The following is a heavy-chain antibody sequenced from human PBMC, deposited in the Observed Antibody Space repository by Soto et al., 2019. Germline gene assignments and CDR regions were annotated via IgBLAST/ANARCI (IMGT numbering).Heavy chain of an antibody. CDR3: ARDPAPDCGGDCGIDP. D-gene: IGHD2-21*02. J-gene: IGHJ5*02. CDR2: IYYSGST. CDR1: GGSISSSSYY. Sequence: SETLSLTCTVSGGSISSSSYYWGWIRQPPGKGLEWIGSIYYSGSTYYNPSLKSRVTISVDTSKNQFSLKLSSVTAADTAVYYCARDPAPDCGGDCGIDPWGQGTLVTVSS. V-gene: IGHV4-39*07.